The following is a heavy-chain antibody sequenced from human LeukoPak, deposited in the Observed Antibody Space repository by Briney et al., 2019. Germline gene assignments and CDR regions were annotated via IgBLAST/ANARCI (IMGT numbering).Heavy chain of an antibody. D-gene: IGHD2-15*01. V-gene: IGHV1-24*01. Sequence: ASVKVSCKVSGYTLTELSMHWVRQAPGKGLEWMGGFDPEDGETIYAQKFQGRVTMTEDTSTDTAYMELSSLRSEDTAVYYCATEPCRGGSCYVGVAFDIWGQGTMVTVSS. CDR2: FDPEDGET. J-gene: IGHJ3*02. CDR3: ATEPCRGGSCYVGVAFDI. CDR1: GYTLTELS.